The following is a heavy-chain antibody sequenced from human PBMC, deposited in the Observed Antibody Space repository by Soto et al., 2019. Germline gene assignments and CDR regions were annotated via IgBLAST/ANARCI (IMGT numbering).Heavy chain of an antibody. Sequence: QVQLVQSGAEVKKPGSSVKVSCKASGGTFSSYTISWVRQAPGQGLEWMGRIIPILGIANYAQKFQGRVTITADKSTSTAYMELSSLRSEDTAVYYCARDRAPDSYSSSWNYWGQGTLVTVSS. D-gene: IGHD6-13*01. CDR1: GGTFSSYT. CDR3: ARDRAPDSYSSSWNY. CDR2: IIPILGIA. J-gene: IGHJ4*02. V-gene: IGHV1-69*08.